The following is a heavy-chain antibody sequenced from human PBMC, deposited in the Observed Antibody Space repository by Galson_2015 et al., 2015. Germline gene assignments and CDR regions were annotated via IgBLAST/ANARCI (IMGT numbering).Heavy chain of an antibody. D-gene: IGHD2-15*01. CDR3: ARVVDGCSGGSCYSGRWFDP. V-gene: IGHV4-31*03. CDR2: IYYSGST. Sequence: TLSLTCTVSGGSISSGGYYWSWIRQHPGKGLEWIGYIYYSGSTYYNPSLKSRVTISVDTSKNQFSLKLSSVTAADTAVYYCARVVDGCSGGSCYSGRWFDPWGQGTLVTVSS. CDR1: GGSISSGGYY. J-gene: IGHJ5*02.